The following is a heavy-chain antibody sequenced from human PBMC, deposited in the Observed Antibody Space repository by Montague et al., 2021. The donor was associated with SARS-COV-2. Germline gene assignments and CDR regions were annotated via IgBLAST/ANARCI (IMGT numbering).Heavy chain of an antibody. CDR1: GFTFTSSA. D-gene: IGHD3-10*01. Sequence: SVKVSCKASGFTFTSSAMQWVRQARVQRLEWIGWIVVGSGNTNYXQKFQERVTITRDMSTSTAYMELSSLRSEDTAVYYCAARGFGESNGDLFDYWGQGTLVTVS. CDR2: IVVGSGNT. J-gene: IGHJ4*02. CDR3: AARGFGESNGDLFDY. V-gene: IGHV1-58*02.